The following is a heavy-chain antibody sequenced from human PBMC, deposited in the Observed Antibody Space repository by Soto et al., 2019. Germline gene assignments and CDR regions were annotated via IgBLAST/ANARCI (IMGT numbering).Heavy chain of an antibody. CDR1: GISFNTYA. CDR2: VSASGGGT. V-gene: IGHV3-23*01. J-gene: IGHJ4*02. D-gene: IGHD5-12*01. Sequence: EGSLRLSCAASGISFNTYAMSWVRQAPGKGLEWVSTVSASGGGTYYADSVKGRFTLSRDNSKNTLYLQMNNLRAEDTAVYYCAKGGYSWLRFFDYWGQGTLVTVSS. CDR3: AKGGYSWLRFFDY.